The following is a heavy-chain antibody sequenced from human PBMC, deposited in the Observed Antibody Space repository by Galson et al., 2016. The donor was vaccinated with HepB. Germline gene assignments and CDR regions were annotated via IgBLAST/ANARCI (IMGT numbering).Heavy chain of an antibody. V-gene: IGHV3-53*01. Sequence: SLRLSCAASGFIVNNNYMNWVRQAPGKGLEWVSVIYSDDSTYYADSVKGRFTISGDNSKNMLYLQMNTLRAEDTAVYYCARDPYYYDSRGYTTGFDVWGQGTMVTVSS. CDR2: IYSDDST. CDR1: GFIVNNNY. J-gene: IGHJ3*01. D-gene: IGHD3-22*01. CDR3: ARDPYYYDSRGYTTGFDV.